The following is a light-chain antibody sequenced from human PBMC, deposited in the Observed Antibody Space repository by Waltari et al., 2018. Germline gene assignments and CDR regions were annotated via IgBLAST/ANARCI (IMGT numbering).Light chain of an antibody. CDR1: QSISSY. CDR3: QHYYIWPRA. J-gene: IGKJ1*01. CDR2: GAS. Sequence: EIVMTQSPATLSVSPGERGTLSCRASQSISSYLAWYQHKPGQAPRLLIYGASTRATDIPARLSGSGSGTEFTLTITCLQSEDFAVYYCQHYYIWPRAFGPVTNVEIK. V-gene: IGKV3-15*01.